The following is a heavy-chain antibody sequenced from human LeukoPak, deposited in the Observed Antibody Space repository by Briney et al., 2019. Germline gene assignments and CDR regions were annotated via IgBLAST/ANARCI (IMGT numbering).Heavy chain of an antibody. V-gene: IGHV4-4*07. J-gene: IGHJ4*02. Sequence: PSETLSLTCTVSGGSIINYYWSWIRQPAGKRLEWIGRIYSTGTTDYNPSLKSRVTMSVDTSTKQFSLKLSSVTAADTAVYYCARDPIPSNSDYWGQGILVTVSS. CDR3: ARDPIPSNSDY. D-gene: IGHD2-2*02. CDR1: GGSIINYY. CDR2: IYSTGTT.